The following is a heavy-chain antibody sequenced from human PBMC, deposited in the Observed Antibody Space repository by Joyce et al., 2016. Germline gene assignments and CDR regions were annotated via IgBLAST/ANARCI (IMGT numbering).Heavy chain of an antibody. Sequence: EVQLVESGGGLVQPGGSLRLSCAASGFAFSNYDMNWVRQAPGKGLEWVSRISSSSTIYYVDSVKGRFTISRDNAKNSLYLQMNSLRAEDTAVYYCARIFDRWGQGTLVTVSS. J-gene: IGHJ4*02. CDR3: ARIFDR. CDR2: ISSSSTI. CDR1: GFAFSNYD. V-gene: IGHV3-69-1*01.